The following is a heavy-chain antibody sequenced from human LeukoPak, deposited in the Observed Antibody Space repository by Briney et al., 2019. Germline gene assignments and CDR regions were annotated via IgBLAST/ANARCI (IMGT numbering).Heavy chain of an antibody. CDR1: GGSISSYY. CDR3: ARDLPAHGSGPNYGMDV. Sequence: SETLSLTCTVSGGSISSYYWSWIRQPPGKGLEWIGYIYYSGSTNYNPSLKSRVTISVDTSKNQFSLKLSSVTAADTAVYYCARDLPAHGSGPNYGMDVCGQGTTVTVSS. CDR2: IYYSGST. V-gene: IGHV4-59*01. D-gene: IGHD3-10*01. J-gene: IGHJ6*02.